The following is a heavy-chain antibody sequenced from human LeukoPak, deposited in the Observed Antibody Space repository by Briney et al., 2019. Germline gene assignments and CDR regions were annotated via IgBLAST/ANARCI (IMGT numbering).Heavy chain of an antibody. J-gene: IGHJ4*02. Sequence: GASVKVSCKASGYAFTGYYIHWVRQAPEQGLEWMGRINPNSGGTNYAQNFQGRVTMTRDTSISTAYMELTRLRSDDTAVYYCAREKYDGKSWDSWGQGTLVTVSS. V-gene: IGHV1-2*06. CDR2: INPNSGGT. CDR3: AREKYDGKSWDS. CDR1: GYAFTGYY. D-gene: IGHD4-23*01.